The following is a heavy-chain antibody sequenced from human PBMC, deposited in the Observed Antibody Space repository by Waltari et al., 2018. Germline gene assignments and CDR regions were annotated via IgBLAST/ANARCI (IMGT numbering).Heavy chain of an antibody. V-gene: IGHV3-7*01. D-gene: IGHD3-22*01. CDR1: GFTYRSYW. CDR3: ARLNWDVVKAFDY. Sequence: EVQLVESGGGLVQPGGSLRLSCAAYGFTYRSYWMSWVRQAPGKGLEWVANIKQDGSDKYYVDSVKRRFTISRDNAKNSLYLQMNSLRVEDTAIYYCARLNWDVVKAFDYWGQGTLVTVSS. CDR2: IKQDGSDK. J-gene: IGHJ4*02.